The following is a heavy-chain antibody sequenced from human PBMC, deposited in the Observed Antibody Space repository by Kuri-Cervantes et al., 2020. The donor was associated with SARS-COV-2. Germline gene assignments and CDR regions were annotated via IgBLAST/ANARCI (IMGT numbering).Heavy chain of an antibody. J-gene: IGHJ4*02. D-gene: IGHD2-8*01. CDR2: ISNDGKNK. CDR1: GFNFSSTD. V-gene: IGHV3-30*18. CDR3: AKDRFGVQDF. Sequence: GESLKISCAASGFNFSSTDMHWVRQAPGKGLEWVAVISNDGKNKKCIGSGKGRFTISRDNSQNTLYLRMTSLRSEDTAMYYCAKDRFGVQDFWGQGTLVTVSS.